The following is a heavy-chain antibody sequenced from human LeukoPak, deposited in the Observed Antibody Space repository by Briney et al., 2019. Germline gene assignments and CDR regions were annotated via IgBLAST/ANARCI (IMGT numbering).Heavy chain of an antibody. V-gene: IGHV3-30*01. D-gene: IGHD2-2*01. CDR3: ARRTGDTRFCSRFSCFLPDY. J-gene: IGHJ4*02. CDR1: EFTFSDYY. Sequence: GGSLRLSCAASEFTFSDYYMNWVRQAPGKGLEWVASISNGGTEFYADSVKGRFAISRDTSTNTLSLQMNNLRAEDTAVYFCARRTGDTRFCSRFSCFLPDYWGQGTLVTVSS. CDR2: ISNGGTE.